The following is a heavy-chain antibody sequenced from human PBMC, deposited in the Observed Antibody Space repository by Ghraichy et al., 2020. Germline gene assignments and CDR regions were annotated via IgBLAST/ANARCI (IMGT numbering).Heavy chain of an antibody. CDR3: ARGLGEDDWTHYYYYGIDV. CDR2: IYNSGST. CDR1: GGSVSSGSYY. D-gene: IGHD2-21*01. J-gene: IGHJ6*02. Sequence: SETLSLTCTVSGGSVSSGSYYWSWIRQPPGKGLEWIGYIYNSGSTNYNPSLKSRVTISVDTSKNQFSLKLSSVTAADTAVYYCARGLGEDDWTHYYYYGIDVWGQGTTVTVSS. V-gene: IGHV4-61*01.